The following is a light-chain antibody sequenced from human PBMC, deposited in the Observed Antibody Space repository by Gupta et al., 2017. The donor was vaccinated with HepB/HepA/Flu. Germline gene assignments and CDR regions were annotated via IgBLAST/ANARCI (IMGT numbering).Light chain of an antibody. CDR3: QQSYSTPWT. J-gene: IGKJ1*01. Sequence: TQMTQPPSSLSASVGDRVTITCRASQSISSYLHWYQQKPGKAPKLLIYAASSLESGVPSRFSGSGSGTDFTLTISSLQPEDFATYYCQQSYSTPWTFGQGTKVEIK. CDR1: QSISSY. CDR2: AAS. V-gene: IGKV1-39*01.